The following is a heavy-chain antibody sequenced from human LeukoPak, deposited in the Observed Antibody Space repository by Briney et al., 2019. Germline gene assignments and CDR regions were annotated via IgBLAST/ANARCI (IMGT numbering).Heavy chain of an antibody. D-gene: IGHD3-10*01. CDR3: ARGMVRGVKGNYYYYYMDV. CDR2: IIPIFGTA. J-gene: IGHJ6*03. Sequence: SVKASCKASGGTFSSYAISWVRQAPGQGLEWMGGIIPIFGTANYAQKFQGRVTITADESTSTAYMELSSLRSEDTAVYYCARGMVRGVKGNYYYYYMDVWGKGTTVTISS. V-gene: IGHV1-69*13. CDR1: GGTFSSYA.